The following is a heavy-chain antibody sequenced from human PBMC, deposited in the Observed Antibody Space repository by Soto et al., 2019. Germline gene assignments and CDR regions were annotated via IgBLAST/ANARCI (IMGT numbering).Heavy chain of an antibody. Sequence: ASVKVSCKASGYTFTSYYMHWVRQAPGQGLEWMGIINPSGGSTSYAQKFQGRVTMARDTSTSTVYMELSSLRSEDTAVYYCARTYCSSTSCYFVGFDYWGQGTLVTVSP. CDR3: ARTYCSSTSCYFVGFDY. D-gene: IGHD2-2*01. CDR2: INPSGGST. CDR1: GYTFTSYY. V-gene: IGHV1-46*01. J-gene: IGHJ4*02.